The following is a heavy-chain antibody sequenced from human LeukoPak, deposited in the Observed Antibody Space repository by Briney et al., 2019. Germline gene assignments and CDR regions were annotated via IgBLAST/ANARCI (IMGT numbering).Heavy chain of an antibody. CDR1: GGTFSTYA. Sequence: SVKVSCKASGGTFSTYAINWVRQAPRQGLEWMGRIIPIIGTTNYSQKFQGRVTITADKSTSTAYMELSSLKSEDTAVYYCARRSLDGFDIWGQGTMVTVSS. CDR3: ARRSLDGFDI. J-gene: IGHJ3*02. V-gene: IGHV1-69*04. CDR2: IIPIIGTT.